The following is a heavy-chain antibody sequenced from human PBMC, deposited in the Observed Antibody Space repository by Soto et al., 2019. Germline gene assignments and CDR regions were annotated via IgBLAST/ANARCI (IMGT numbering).Heavy chain of an antibody. CDR1: GYTFTSYD. J-gene: IGHJ6*02. V-gene: IGHV1-8*01. CDR2: MNPNSGNT. CDR3: ARGIVATRHYYYGMDV. Sequence: ASVKVSCKASGYTFTSYDINWVRQATGQGLEWMGWMNPNSGNTGYAQKLQGRVTMTTDTSMSTAYMELRSLRSDDTAVYYCARGIVATRHYYYGMDVWGQGTTVTVSS. D-gene: IGHD5-12*01.